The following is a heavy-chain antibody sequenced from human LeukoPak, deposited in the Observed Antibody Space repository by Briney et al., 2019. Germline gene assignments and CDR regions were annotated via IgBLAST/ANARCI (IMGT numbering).Heavy chain of an antibody. CDR1: GFTFSGYS. D-gene: IGHD6-19*01. CDR2: IYSGGST. Sequence: PGGSLRLSCTASGFTFSGYSMNWIRQAPGKGLEWVSVIYSGGSTYYADSVKGRFTISRDNSKNTLYLQMNSLRAEDTAVYYCARGSRAVAIDYWGQGTLVTVSS. J-gene: IGHJ4*02. V-gene: IGHV3-53*01. CDR3: ARGSRAVAIDY.